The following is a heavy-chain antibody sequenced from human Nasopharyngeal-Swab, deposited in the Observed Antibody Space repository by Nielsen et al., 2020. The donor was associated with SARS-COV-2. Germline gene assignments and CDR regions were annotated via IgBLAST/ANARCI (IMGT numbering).Heavy chain of an antibody. J-gene: IGHJ5*02. CDR2: IYYSGST. Sequence: RQAPGKGLEWIGYIYYSGSTYYNPSLKSRVTISVDTSKNQFSLKLSSVTAADTAVYYCARGGGYSYGTWGRFDPWGQGTLVTVSS. V-gene: IGHV4-31*02. CDR3: ARGGGYSYGTWGRFDP. D-gene: IGHD5-18*01.